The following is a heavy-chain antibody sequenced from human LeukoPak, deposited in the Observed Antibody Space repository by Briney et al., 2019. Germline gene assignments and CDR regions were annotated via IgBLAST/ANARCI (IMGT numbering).Heavy chain of an antibody. CDR2: ISTYNGNT. CDR3: ARAMSIAARLQTIFDY. V-gene: IGHV1-18*01. D-gene: IGHD6-6*01. CDR1: GYTFTSYG. J-gene: IGHJ4*02. Sequence: ASVKVSCKASGYTFTSYGISWVRQAPGQGLEWLGWISTYNGNTHYAQKLQGRVTMTTDTSTTTAYMELRSLRSDDTAVYYCARAMSIAARLQTIFDYWGQGTLVTVSS.